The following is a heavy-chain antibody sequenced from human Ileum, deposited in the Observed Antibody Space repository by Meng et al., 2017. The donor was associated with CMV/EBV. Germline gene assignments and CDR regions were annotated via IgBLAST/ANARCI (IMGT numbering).Heavy chain of an antibody. D-gene: IGHD7-27*01. Sequence: LQLQGSGPGLVKPSQPLSLSCTVSRASISSGDYYWSWIRQPPGKGLEWVSEIYAGRSTNYADSVKGRFIISRDNSKNTLYLQMKSQRADDTAVYYCASPQLGVTKESDYWGQGTLVTVSS. J-gene: IGHJ4*02. CDR1: RASISSGDYY. V-gene: IGHV3-66*01. CDR3: ASPQLGVTKESDY. CDR2: IYAGRST.